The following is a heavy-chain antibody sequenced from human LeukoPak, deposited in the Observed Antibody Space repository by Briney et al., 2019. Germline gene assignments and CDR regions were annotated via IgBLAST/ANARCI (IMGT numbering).Heavy chain of an antibody. CDR2: ISYDGSNT. CDR3: ARPRTLVRDGLDV. CDR1: GFSFSSYA. V-gene: IGHV3-30*03. Sequence: GGSLRLSCAASGFSFSSYAMYWVRQAPGKGLEWVALISYDGSNTYYTDSVKGRFTISRDDSKNTLYLQMNSLRVEDTAEYYWARPRTLVRDGLDVWGQGTMVTVSS. D-gene: IGHD3-10*01. J-gene: IGHJ3*01.